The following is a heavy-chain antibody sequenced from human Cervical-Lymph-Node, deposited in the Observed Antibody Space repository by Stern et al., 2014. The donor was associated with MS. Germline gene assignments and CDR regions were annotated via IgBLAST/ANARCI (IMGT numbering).Heavy chain of an antibody. D-gene: IGHD5-18*01. CDR2: IFYSGHT. CDR1: GDSISSGGYS. CDR3: ARGAPAAVHTYGIFDY. V-gene: IGHV4-31*03. Sequence: QLQLQESGPGLVKPSQTLSLTCSVSGDSISSGGYSWSWIPQHPAKGLEWIGYIFYSGHTYYNPSLKSRVIISVDTSKNQFSLKLSSMTAADTAVYYCARGAPAAVHTYGIFDYWGQGTLVTVSS. J-gene: IGHJ4*02.